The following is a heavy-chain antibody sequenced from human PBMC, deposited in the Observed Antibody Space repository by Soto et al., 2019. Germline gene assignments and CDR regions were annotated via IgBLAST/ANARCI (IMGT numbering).Heavy chain of an antibody. Sequence: LRLSCETSGFAFGEYTMHWVRQAPGKGLEWVSLISWDGSSTYYTDSAKGRFTISRDISKNSLYLQMNGLTIEDTALYFCARTLTYYSVYHDFDFWGQGTMVTVSS. V-gene: IGHV3-43*01. D-gene: IGHD3-10*02. CDR2: ISWDGSST. CDR1: GFAFGEYT. CDR3: ARTLTYYSVYHDFDF. J-gene: IGHJ3*01.